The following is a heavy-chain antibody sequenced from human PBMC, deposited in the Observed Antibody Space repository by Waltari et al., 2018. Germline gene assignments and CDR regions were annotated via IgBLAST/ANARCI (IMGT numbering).Heavy chain of an antibody. CDR3: ARASAVPGTRDY. J-gene: IGHJ4*02. CDR2: INQAGTDK. CDR1: GFTFSTYW. V-gene: IGHV3-7*01. Sequence: EVQLVESGGDLVQPGGSLRLSCAASGFTFSTYWMSWIGQAPGKGLEWVANINQAGTDKYYVDSVKGRFTISRDNARNSLYLQMSSLRVEDTAFYYCARASAVPGTRDYWGQGTLVTVSS. D-gene: IGHD6-19*01.